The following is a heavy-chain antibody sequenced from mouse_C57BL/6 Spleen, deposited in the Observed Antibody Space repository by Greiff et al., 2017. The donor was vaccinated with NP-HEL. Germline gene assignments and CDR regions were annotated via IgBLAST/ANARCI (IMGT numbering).Heavy chain of an antibody. Sequence: QVQLQQPGAELVMPGASVKLSCKASGYTFTSYWMHWVKQRPGQGLEWIGEIDPSDSYTNYNQKFKGKSTLTVDKSSSTAYMQLSSLTSEDSAVYYWARLGRGAMDYWGQGTSVTVSS. D-gene: IGHD3-3*01. CDR3: ARLGRGAMDY. CDR2: IDPSDSYT. CDR1: GYTFTSYW. J-gene: IGHJ4*01. V-gene: IGHV1-69*01.